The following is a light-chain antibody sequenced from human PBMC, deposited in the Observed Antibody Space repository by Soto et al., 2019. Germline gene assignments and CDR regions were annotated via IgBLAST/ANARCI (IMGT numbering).Light chain of an antibody. CDR2: DAS. CDR3: QQYTNTNNPWM. Sequence: ASVGDSVIITCRASQSISNYLNWYQQKPGKAPKLLIYDASTLESGVPSRFSGSGSGTEFTLIISGLKPDDYATYYCQQYTNTNNPWMFGQGTKVDIK. V-gene: IGKV1-5*01. J-gene: IGKJ1*01. CDR1: QSISNY.